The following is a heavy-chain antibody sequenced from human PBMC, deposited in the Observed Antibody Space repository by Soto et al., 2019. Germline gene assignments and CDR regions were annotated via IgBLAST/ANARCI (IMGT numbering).Heavy chain of an antibody. CDR3: AVDIVVVVAAREDYFDY. J-gene: IGHJ4*02. CDR2: IKQDGSEK. V-gene: IGHV3-7*01. D-gene: IGHD2-15*01. CDR1: GFTFSSYW. Sequence: GGSLRLSCAASGFTFSSYWMSWVRQAPGKGLEWVANIKQDGSEKYYVDSVKGRFTISRDNAKNSLYLQMNSLRAEDTAVYYCAVDIVVVVAAREDYFDYWGQGTLVTVSS.